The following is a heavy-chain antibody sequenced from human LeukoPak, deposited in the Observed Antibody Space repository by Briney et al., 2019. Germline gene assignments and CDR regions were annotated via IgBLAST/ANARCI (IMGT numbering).Heavy chain of an antibody. Sequence: SETLSLTCTVSGGSISSSSYYWGWIRQPPGKGLEWIGSIYYSGSTYYNPSLKSRVTISVDTSKNQFSLKLSSVTAAGTAVYYCARDTGIAAAGNKMGYFDYWGQGTLVTVSS. CDR2: IYYSGST. CDR1: GGSISSSSYY. V-gene: IGHV4-39*07. CDR3: ARDTGIAAAGNKMGYFDY. J-gene: IGHJ4*02. D-gene: IGHD6-13*01.